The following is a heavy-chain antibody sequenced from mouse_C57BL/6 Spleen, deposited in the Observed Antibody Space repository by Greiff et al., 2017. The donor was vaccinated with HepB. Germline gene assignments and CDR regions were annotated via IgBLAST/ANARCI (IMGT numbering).Heavy chain of an antibody. J-gene: IGHJ4*01. CDR1: GFTFSSYG. Sequence: EVQGVESGGDLVKPGGSLKLSCAASGFTFSSYGMSWVRQTPDKRLEWVATISSGGSYTYYPDSVKGRFTISRDNAKNTLYLQMSSLKSEDTAMYYCARPLDSSGYGMDYWGQGTSVTVSS. CDR2: ISSGGSYT. D-gene: IGHD3-2*02. V-gene: IGHV5-6*01. CDR3: ARPLDSSGYGMDY.